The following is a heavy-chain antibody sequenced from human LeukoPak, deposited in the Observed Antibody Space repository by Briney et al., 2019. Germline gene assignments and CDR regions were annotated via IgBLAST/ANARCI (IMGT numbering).Heavy chain of an antibody. V-gene: IGHV4-59*01. Sequence: SETLSLTCTVSGGSISSYHWSWIRQPSGKGLEWIGHIYYRGSTNYNPSLKSRVTISVDTSKNQFSLKLSSVTAADTAVYYCARVAAYYKPFDPWGQGTLVTVSS. D-gene: IGHD3-9*01. CDR1: GGSISSYH. CDR3: ARVAAYYKPFDP. CDR2: IYYRGST. J-gene: IGHJ5*02.